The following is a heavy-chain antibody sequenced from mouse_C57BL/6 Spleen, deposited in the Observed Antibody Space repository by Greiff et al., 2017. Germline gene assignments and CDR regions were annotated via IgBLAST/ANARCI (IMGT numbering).Heavy chain of an antibody. CDR3: ARLETGGFDY. V-gene: IGHV1-63*01. D-gene: IGHD4-1*01. CDR1: GYTFTNYW. Sequence: QVQLQQSGAELVRPGTSVKMSCKASGYTFTNYWIGWAKQRPGHGLEWIGDIYPGGGYTNYNEKFKGKATLTADKSSRTAYMQFSSLTSEDSAIYYCARLETGGFDYWGQGTTLTVSS. CDR2: IYPGGGYT. J-gene: IGHJ2*01.